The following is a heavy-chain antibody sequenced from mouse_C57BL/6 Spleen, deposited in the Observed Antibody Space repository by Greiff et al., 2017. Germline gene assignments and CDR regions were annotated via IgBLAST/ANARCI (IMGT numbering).Heavy chain of an antibody. V-gene: IGHV5-4*01. J-gene: IGHJ2*01. CDR3: AREEGGLTGPFDY. CDR2: ISDGGSYT. CDR1: GFTFSSYA. Sequence: EVKVVESGGGLVKPGGSLKLSCAASGFTFSSYAMSWVRQTPEKRLEWVATISDGGSYTYYPDNVKGRFTISRDNAKNNLYLQMSHLKSEDTAMYYCAREEGGLTGPFDYWGQGTTLTVSS. D-gene: IGHD4-1*01.